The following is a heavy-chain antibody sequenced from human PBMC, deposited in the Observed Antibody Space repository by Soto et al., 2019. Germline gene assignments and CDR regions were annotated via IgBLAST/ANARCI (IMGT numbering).Heavy chain of an antibody. V-gene: IGHV1-3*01. CDR1: GYTFTSYA. Sequence: VQLVQSGAEVKKPGASVKVSCKASGYTFTSYAMHWVRQAPGQRLEWMGWINAGNGNTKYSQKFQGRVTITRDTSASTAYMELSSLRSEDTAVYYCARVVVAATGYYWFDPWGQGTLVTVSS. CDR3: ARVVVAATGYYWFDP. D-gene: IGHD2-15*01. CDR2: INAGNGNT. J-gene: IGHJ5*02.